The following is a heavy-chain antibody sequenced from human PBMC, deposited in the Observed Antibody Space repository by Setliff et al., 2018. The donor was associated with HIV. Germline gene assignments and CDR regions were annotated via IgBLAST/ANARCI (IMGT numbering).Heavy chain of an antibody. J-gene: IGHJ4*02. CDR3: ARRSGWSEDY. Sequence: SETLSLTCAVYGGSFSGYYWSWIRQPPGKGLEWIGEIIHSESTNYNPSLKSRVTISVDTSKNQFSLKLSSVTAADTAVYYCARRSGWSEDYWGQGTLVTVSS. CDR2: IIHSEST. D-gene: IGHD6-19*01. V-gene: IGHV4-34*12. CDR1: GGSFSGYY.